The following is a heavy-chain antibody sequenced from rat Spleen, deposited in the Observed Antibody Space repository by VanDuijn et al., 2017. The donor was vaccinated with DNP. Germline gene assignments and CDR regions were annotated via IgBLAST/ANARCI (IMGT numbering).Heavy chain of an antibody. CDR2: ISTSGGST. J-gene: IGHJ2*01. V-gene: IGHV5-46*01. D-gene: IGHD1-4*01. Sequence: EVQLVESGGGLVQPGRSMKLSCAASGFTFSSFPMAWVRQAPTKGLEWVATISTSGGSTYYRDSVKGRFTISRDNAKSTLYLQMNSLRSEDTATYYCSRLLAGRSYYFDYWGQGVMVTVSS. CDR1: GFTFSSFP. CDR3: SRLLAGRSYYFDY.